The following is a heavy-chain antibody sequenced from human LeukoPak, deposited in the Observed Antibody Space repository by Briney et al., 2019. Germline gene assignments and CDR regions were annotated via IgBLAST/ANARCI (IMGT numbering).Heavy chain of an antibody. CDR1: GFTFSDYY. V-gene: IGHV3-72*01. D-gene: IGHD2-2*01. Sequence: GGSLRLSCAASGFTFSDYYMDWVRQAPGQGLEWVGRIRNKASSYITEYAASVKGRFTISRDNAKNSLYLQMNSLRAEDTAVYYCARDLSYCTITSCSYYYYGMDVWGQGTTVTASS. CDR3: ARDLSYCTITSCSYYYYGMDV. CDR2: IRNKASSYIT. J-gene: IGHJ6*02.